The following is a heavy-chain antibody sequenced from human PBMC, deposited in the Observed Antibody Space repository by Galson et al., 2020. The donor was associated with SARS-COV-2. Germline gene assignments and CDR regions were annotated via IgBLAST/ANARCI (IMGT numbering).Heavy chain of an antibody. CDR1: GGSFSGYY. V-gene: IGHV4-34*01. CDR2: INHSGST. D-gene: IGHD6-13*01. Sequence: SETLSLTCAVYGGSFSGYYWSWIRQPPGKGLEWIGEINHSGSTNYNPSLKIRVTISVDTSKNQFSLKLSSVTAADTAVYYCARGQQERIAAAASYYYYYGMDVWGQGTTVTLSS. J-gene: IGHJ6*02. CDR3: ARGQQERIAAAASYYYYYGMDV.